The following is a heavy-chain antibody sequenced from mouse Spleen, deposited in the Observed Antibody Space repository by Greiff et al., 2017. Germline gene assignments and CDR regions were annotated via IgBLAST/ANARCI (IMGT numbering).Heavy chain of an antibody. CDR2: INSNGGST. V-gene: IGHV5-6-2*01. CDR3: ARHPDGSILYAMDY. CDR1: GFTFSSYA. Sequence: DVHLVESGGGLVKPGGSLKLSCAASGFTFSSYAMSWVRQTPEKRLEWVAAINSNGGSTYYPDTVKDRFTISRDNAKNTLYLQMSSLRSEDTALYYCARHPDGSILYAMDYWGQGTSVTVSS. J-gene: IGHJ4*01. D-gene: IGHD2-3*01.